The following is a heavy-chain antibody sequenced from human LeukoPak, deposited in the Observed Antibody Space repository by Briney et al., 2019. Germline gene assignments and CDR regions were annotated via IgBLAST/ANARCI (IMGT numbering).Heavy chain of an antibody. CDR1: GYTLTELS. Sequence: ASVKVSCKVSGYTLTELSMHWVRQAPGKGLEWMGGFDPEDGETIYAQKFQGRVTMTTDTSTNTAYMELRSLRSDDTAVYYCARSATHRLTWTDRSQWLPLDYWGQGTLVTVSS. V-gene: IGHV1-24*01. J-gene: IGHJ4*02. D-gene: IGHD5-18*01. CDR3: ARSATHRLTWTDRSQWLPLDY. CDR2: FDPEDGET.